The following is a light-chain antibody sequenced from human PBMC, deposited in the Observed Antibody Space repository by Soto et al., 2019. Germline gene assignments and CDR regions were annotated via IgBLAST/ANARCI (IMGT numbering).Light chain of an antibody. CDR1: QTISSW. J-gene: IGKJ1*01. CDR3: LQHNIYPWT. V-gene: IGKV1-5*01. CDR2: AVS. Sequence: DIQMTQSPSTLSGSVGDRVTITCRASQTISSWLAWYQQKPGKAPKRLIYAVSFLQSGVPSRFSGSASGTEFTLTISSLQPEDFATYYCLQHNIYPWTFGQGTKVDIK.